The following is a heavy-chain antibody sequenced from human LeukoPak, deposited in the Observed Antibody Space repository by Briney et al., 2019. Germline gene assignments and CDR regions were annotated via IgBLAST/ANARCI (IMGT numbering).Heavy chain of an antibody. J-gene: IGHJ4*02. CDR2: INWNGGST. Sequence: GGSLRLSCAASGFTFDDYGMSWVRQAPGKGLEWVSGINWNGGSTGYADSVKGRFTISRDNAKNSLYLQMNSLRAEDTALYHCARGYGGESFDYWGQGTLVTVSS. D-gene: IGHD4-23*01. CDR3: ARGYGGESFDY. V-gene: IGHV3-20*01. CDR1: GFTFDDYG.